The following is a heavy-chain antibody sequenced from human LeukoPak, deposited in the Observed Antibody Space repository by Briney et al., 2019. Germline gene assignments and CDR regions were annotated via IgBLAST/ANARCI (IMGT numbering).Heavy chain of an antibody. CDR2: IKQDGSEK. J-gene: IGHJ4*02. D-gene: IGHD6-13*01. Sequence: GGSLRLSCAASRFTFSSYWMSWVRQAPGKGLEWVANIKQDGSEKYYVDSVKGRFTISRDNAKNSLYLQMNSLRAEDTAVYYCARAAALDYWGQGTLVTVSS. V-gene: IGHV3-7*01. CDR3: ARAAALDY. CDR1: RFTFSSYW.